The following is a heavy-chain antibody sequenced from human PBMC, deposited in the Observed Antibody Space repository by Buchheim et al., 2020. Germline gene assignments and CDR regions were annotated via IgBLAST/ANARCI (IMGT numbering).Heavy chain of an antibody. CDR3: ARDFSGWYYFDL. CDR1: DFAFNSYD. Sequence: EAQLVESGGGLVQPGGSLRISCAACDFAFNSYDMNWVRQAPGKGLEWVAFITSGGFTTYYADSLEGRFTISRDNAENSLFLQMNSLRAEDTGVYYCARDFSGWYYFDLWGQGT. J-gene: IGHJ4*02. V-gene: IGHV3-48*03. CDR2: ITSGGFTT. D-gene: IGHD6-19*01.